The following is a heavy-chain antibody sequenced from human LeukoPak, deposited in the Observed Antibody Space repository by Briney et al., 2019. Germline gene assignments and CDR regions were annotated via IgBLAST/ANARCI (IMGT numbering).Heavy chain of an antibody. CDR3: AKEYDFWSGYPLPFDY. CDR1: GFTFSSYG. CDR2: IRYDGSNK. V-gene: IGHV3-30*02. Sequence: GGSLRLSCAASGFTFSSYGMHWVRQAPGKGLEWVAFIRYDGSNKYYADTVKGRFTISRDNSKNTLYLQMNSLRAEDTAVYYCAKEYDFWSGYPLPFDYWGQGTLVTVSS. D-gene: IGHD3-3*01. J-gene: IGHJ4*02.